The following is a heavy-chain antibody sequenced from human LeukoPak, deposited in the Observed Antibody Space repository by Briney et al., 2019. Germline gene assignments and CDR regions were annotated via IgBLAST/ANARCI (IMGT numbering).Heavy chain of an antibody. CDR2: ISGGDDRT. CDR3: AKDRTSMNY. Sequence: PGGSLRLSCTASGFTFSNYAMSWVRQAPGKGLERVSSISGGDDRTYYADSVKGRFTISRDNSKNTLYLQMNSLRAEDTALYYCAKDRTSMNYWGQGTLVTVSS. J-gene: IGHJ4*02. CDR1: GFTFSNYA. D-gene: IGHD3-22*01. V-gene: IGHV3-23*01.